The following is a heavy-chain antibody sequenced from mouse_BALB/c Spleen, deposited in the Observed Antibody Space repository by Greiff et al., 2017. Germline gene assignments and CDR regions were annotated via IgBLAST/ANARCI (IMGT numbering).Heavy chain of an antibody. CDR2: ISSGSSTI. V-gene: IGHV5-17*02. J-gene: IGHJ1*01. Sequence: EVQLQESGGGLVQPGGSRKLSCAASGFTFSSFGMHWVRQAPEKGLEWVAYISSGSSTIYYADTVKGRFTISRDNPKNTLFLQMTSLRSEDTAMYYCARFYGYFDGRGAGTTVTVSS. CDR1: GFTFSSFG. CDR3: ARFYGYFDG.